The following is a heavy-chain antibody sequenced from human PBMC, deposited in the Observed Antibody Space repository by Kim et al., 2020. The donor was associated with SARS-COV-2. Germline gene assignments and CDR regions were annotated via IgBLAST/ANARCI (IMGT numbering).Heavy chain of an antibody. V-gene: IGHV4-4*07. D-gene: IGHD6-13*01. CDR3: AVMTGIEIE. CDR2: MFSRRST. J-gene: IGHJ4*02. Sequence: IRHPAGKRLECIGRMFSRRSTASNPALKSRVTMSVDSSKNQSTLSLNSVTAADTAVYYGAVMTGIEIEWGPGTPVTVSS.